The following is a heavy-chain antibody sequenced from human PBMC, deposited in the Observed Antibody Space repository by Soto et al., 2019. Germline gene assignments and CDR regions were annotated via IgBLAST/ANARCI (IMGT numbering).Heavy chain of an antibody. Sequence: GGSLRLSCAASGFTFSRYGMSWVRQAPGKGLEWVAHISGSGYNINYAESVKGRFTISRDNSKGTPYLQMNSLSVEDTALYYCSKFGPGADYWGQGTLVTVSS. V-gene: IGHV3-23*01. CDR1: GFTFSRYG. D-gene: IGHD3-3*01. CDR3: SKFGPGADY. J-gene: IGHJ4*02. CDR2: ISGSGYNI.